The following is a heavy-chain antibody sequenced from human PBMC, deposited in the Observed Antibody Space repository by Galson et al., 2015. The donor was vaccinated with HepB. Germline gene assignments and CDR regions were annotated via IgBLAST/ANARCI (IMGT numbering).Heavy chain of an antibody. V-gene: IGHV3-11*05. CDR3: ARGEWTTYFDY. J-gene: IGHJ4*02. D-gene: IGHD3-3*01. CDR1: GFSFSDYY. CDR2: ISSSGGYT. Sequence: SLRLSCATSGFSFSDYYMAWIRQAPGKGLEWVSYISSSGGYTNYADSVKGRFTISRDNTENSLFLQLNSLRAEDTAVYYWARGEWTTYFDYWGQGTLVTVSS.